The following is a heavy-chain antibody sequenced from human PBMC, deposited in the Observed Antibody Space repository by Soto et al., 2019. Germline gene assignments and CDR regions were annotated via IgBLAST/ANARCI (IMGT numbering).Heavy chain of an antibody. V-gene: IGHV2-70*11. D-gene: IGHD3-22*01. CDR3: ARVPYYYDSSGSGFDY. CDR1: GFSLRTSGMC. Sequence: SPPTLVNPTQTLTLTCSVSGFSLRTSGMCVSRIRQPPGKALEWLARIDWDDDRYYSTSLKTRLTISKDTSKNQVVLTMTNMDPVDTATYYCARVPYYYDSSGSGFDYWGQGTLVTVSS. J-gene: IGHJ4*02. CDR2: IDWDDDR.